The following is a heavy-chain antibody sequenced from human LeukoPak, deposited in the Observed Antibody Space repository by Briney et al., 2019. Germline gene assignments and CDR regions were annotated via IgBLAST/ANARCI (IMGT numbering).Heavy chain of an antibody. J-gene: IGHJ4*02. Sequence: PSVTLSLTCTVSGASIRSYYWSWIRQAPGKGLEWIGYRDKSGWSKFNPSLESRVSISVDMSENQFSLKVTSVSAADTAVYYCPGGVAVVGAADYWGQETLVTVSS. CDR2: RDKSGWS. CDR1: GASIRSYY. V-gene: IGHV4-59*01. CDR3: PGGVAVVGAADY. D-gene: IGHD6-13*01.